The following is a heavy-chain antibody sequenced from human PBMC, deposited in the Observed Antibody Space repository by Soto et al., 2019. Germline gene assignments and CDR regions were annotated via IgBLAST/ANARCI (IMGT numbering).Heavy chain of an antibody. CDR1: GFTFSSYG. V-gene: IGHV3-30*18. D-gene: IGHD2-15*01. CDR3: AKETYSGPLDY. Sequence: QVQLVESGGGVVQPGRSLRLSCAASGFTFSSYGMHWVRQAPGKGLEWVAVISYDGSNKYYADSVKGRFTISRDNSKNTLYLQMNSLRAEDTAVYYCAKETYSGPLDYWGPGTLVTGSS. CDR2: ISYDGSNK. J-gene: IGHJ4*02.